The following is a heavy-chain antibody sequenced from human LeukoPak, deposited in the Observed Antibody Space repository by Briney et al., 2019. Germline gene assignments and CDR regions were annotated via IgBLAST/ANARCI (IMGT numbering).Heavy chain of an antibody. CDR2: IYYSGST. D-gene: IGHD4-11*01. Sequence: SETLSLTCTVSGGSISSDYWSWIRQPPGKGLEWIGYIYYSGSTNYNPSLKSRVTISLGTSKDQFSLKLNSVTAADTAVYYCARDLNAGTTVATVTGFDYWGQGTLVTVSS. J-gene: IGHJ4*02. CDR3: ARDLNAGTTVATVTGFDY. V-gene: IGHV4-59*12. CDR1: GGSISSDY.